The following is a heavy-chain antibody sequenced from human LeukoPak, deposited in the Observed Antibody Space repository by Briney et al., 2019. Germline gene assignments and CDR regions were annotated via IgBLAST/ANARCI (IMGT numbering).Heavy chain of an antibody. J-gene: IGHJ4*02. CDR3: ARTTDYYDSIPDFDY. D-gene: IGHD3-22*01. CDR2: ISSSSSYI. Sequence: PGGSLRLSCAASGFTVSSNYMSWVRQAPGKGLEWVSSISSSSSYIYYADSVKGRFTISRDNAKNSLYLQMNSLRAEDTAVYYCARTTDYYDSIPDFDYWGQGTLVTVSS. CDR1: GFTVSSNY. V-gene: IGHV3-21*01.